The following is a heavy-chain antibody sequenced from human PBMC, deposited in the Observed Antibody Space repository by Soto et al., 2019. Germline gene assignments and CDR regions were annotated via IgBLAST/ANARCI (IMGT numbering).Heavy chain of an antibody. J-gene: IGHJ5*02. D-gene: IGHD5-18*01. CDR3: ARHPDTAMVSPLTLNWFDP. CDR2: IYPGDSDT. CDR1: GYSFTSYW. V-gene: IGHV5-51*01. Sequence: GESLKISCKGSGYSFTSYWIGWVRQMPGKGLEWMGIIYPGDSDTRYSPSFQGQVTISADKSISIAYLQWSSLKASDTAMYYCARHPDTAMVSPLTLNWFDPWGQGTLVTVSS.